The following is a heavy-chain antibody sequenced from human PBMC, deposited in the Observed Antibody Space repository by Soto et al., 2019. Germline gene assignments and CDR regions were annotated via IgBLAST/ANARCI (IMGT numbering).Heavy chain of an antibody. CDR2: IYYSGST. D-gene: IGHD2-15*01. V-gene: IGHV4-59*01. J-gene: IGHJ4*02. CDR1: GGSISSYY. Sequence: PSETLSLTCTVSGGSISSYYWSWIRQPPGKGLEWIGYIYYSGSTNYNPSLKSRVTISVDTSKNQFSLKLSSVTAADTAVYYCARGRDDCSGGSCYFRSFDYWGQGTLVTVSS. CDR3: ARGRDDCSGGSCYFRSFDY.